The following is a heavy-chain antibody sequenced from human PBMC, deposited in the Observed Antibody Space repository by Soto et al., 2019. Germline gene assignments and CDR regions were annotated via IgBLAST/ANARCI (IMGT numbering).Heavy chain of an antibody. J-gene: IGHJ2*01. CDR3: ARDLFSSRGGKSFGIIDL. V-gene: IGHV3-7*05. Sequence: EVQLVESGGGLVQPGGSLRLSCAASGFTFSSYWMSWVRQAPGKGLEWVANIKQDGSEKYYVDSVKGRFTISRDNAKNSMYLQMNSLRAEDTAVYYCARDLFSSRGGKSFGIIDLWGRGTLVTVSS. D-gene: IGHD2-15*01. CDR1: GFTFSSYW. CDR2: IKQDGSEK.